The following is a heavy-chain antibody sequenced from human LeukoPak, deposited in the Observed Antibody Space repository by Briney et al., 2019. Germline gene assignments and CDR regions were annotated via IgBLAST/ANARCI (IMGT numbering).Heavy chain of an antibody. D-gene: IGHD4/OR15-4a*01. J-gene: IGHJ4*02. CDR3: AKYGAPGWSGYCDY. V-gene: IGHV3-23*01. CDR2: ISGDAGSI. Sequence: PGGSLRLSCAASGFIFSNYAMTWVRQAPGKGLEWVSSISGDAGSIYYIDSVRGRFTISRDNFKNTLFLQMNSLRAEDTGMYYCAKYGAPGWSGYCDYWGQGTLVTVSS. CDR1: GFIFSNYA.